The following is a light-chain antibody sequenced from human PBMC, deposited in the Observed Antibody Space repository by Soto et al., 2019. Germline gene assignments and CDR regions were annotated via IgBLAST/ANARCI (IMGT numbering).Light chain of an antibody. CDR1: SSDLGLYNY. CDR3: SSYTSSTTYV. Sequence: QSVLTQPASVSGSPGQSITISCTGTSSDLGLYNYVSWYQHHPGKAPRLMIYDVTTRPSGVSNRFSGSKSGNTASLTISGLQAEDEADYYCSSYTSSTTYVFGTGTKLTVL. CDR2: DVT. V-gene: IGLV2-14*01. J-gene: IGLJ1*01.